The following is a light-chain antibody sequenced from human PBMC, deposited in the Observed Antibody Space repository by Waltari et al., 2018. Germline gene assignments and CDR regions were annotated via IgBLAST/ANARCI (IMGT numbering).Light chain of an antibody. Sequence: SYDLTQPPSVSVSPGQTARITCGGDNIGSEIINWYQQKQPQAPIVVIYADRARPSGIPERFSGSKSGDTATLTISGVEAGDEADYYCQVWDITSDHWVFGGGTRLTVL. CDR2: ADR. CDR3: QVWDITSDHWV. CDR1: NIGSEI. J-gene: IGLJ2*01. V-gene: IGLV3-21*02.